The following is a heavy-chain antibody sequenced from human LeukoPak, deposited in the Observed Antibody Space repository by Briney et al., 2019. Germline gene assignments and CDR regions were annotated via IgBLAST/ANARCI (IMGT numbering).Heavy chain of an antibody. V-gene: IGHV1-69*05. CDR3: ASSSGEPRNNWFDP. Sequence: SVTVSCKASGGTFSSYAISWVRQAPGQGLEWMGGIIPIFGTANYAQKFQGRVTITTDESTSTAYMELSSLRSEDTAVYYCASSSGEPRNNWFDPWGQGTLVTVSS. D-gene: IGHD2-15*01. CDR1: GGTFSSYA. CDR2: IIPIFGTA. J-gene: IGHJ5*02.